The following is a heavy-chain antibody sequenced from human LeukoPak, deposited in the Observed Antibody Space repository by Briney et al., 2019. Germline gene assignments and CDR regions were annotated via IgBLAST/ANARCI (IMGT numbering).Heavy chain of an antibody. J-gene: IGHJ5*02. CDR2: IIPILGIT. V-gene: IGHV1-69*04. CDR1: GGTFSNYA. CDR3: MRGSSGTYHGIYNWFDP. Sequence: SVKVSCKASGGTFSNYAISWVRQAPGQGLEWMGRIIPILGITNYAQKFQGRVTITADKSTSTAYMELSSLRSEDTDVYYCMRGSSGTYHGIYNWFDPWGQGTLVTVSS. D-gene: IGHD1-26*01.